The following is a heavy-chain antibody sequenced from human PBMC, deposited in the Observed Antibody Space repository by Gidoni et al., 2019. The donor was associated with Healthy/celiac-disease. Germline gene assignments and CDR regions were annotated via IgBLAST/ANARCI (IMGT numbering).Heavy chain of an antibody. Sequence: EVQLVESGGGLVQPGGSLRLSCAASGFTFSSYWMSWVRQAPGKGLEWVANIKQDGSEKYYVDSVKGRFTISRDNAKNSLYRQMNSLRAEDTAVYYCARDDGFVDSSGYWQYYYYGMDVWGQGTTVTVSS. CDR2: IKQDGSEK. CDR3: ARDDGFVDSSGYWQYYYYGMDV. J-gene: IGHJ6*02. V-gene: IGHV3-7*01. CDR1: GFTFSSYW. D-gene: IGHD3-22*01.